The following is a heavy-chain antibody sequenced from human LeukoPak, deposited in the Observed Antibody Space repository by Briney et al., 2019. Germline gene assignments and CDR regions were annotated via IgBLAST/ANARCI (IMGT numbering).Heavy chain of an antibody. Sequence: GGSLRLSSAASGFTFSSYAMSWVRQAPGKGLEWVSAISGSGGSTYYADSVKGRFTISRDNSKNTLYLQMGSLRAEDMAVYYCSRSGKGEEPGEFDYWGQGTLVTVSS. V-gene: IGHV3-23*01. CDR1: GFTFSSYA. D-gene: IGHD3-16*01. CDR2: ISGSGGST. J-gene: IGHJ4*02. CDR3: SRSGKGEEPGEFDY.